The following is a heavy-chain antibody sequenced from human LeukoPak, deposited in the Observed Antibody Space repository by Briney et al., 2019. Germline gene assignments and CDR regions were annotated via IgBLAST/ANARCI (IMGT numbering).Heavy chain of an antibody. V-gene: IGHV3-23*01. CDR3: AKYLPGSNRALDV. D-gene: IGHD1-14*01. J-gene: IGHJ3*01. CDR1: GFTFSSSE. Sequence: PGGSLRLSCAASGFTFSSSEMNWVRQAPGKGLEWVSAIGSSGGSTFYADSVKGRFTISRDNSKNTLYLQMNSLRVEDTAVYYCAKYLPGSNRALDVWGQGTMVTVSS. CDR2: IGSSGGST.